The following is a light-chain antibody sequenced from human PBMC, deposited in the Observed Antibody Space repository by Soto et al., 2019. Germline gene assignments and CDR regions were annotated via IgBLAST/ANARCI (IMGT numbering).Light chain of an antibody. Sequence: QSALTQPASVSGSPGQSVAISCTGSSSDVGFYKYVSWYQQHPGKVPKLIIYEVTNRPSGVSNRFSGSKSGNTASLTISGLQAEDEADYYCCSYTTGSTRVFGSGTKVTVL. V-gene: IGLV2-14*01. CDR3: CSYTTGSTRV. CDR2: EVT. CDR1: SSDVGFYKY. J-gene: IGLJ1*01.